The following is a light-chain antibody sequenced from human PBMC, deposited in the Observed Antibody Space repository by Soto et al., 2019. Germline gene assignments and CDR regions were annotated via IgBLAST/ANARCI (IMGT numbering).Light chain of an antibody. Sequence: EIVMTPSPATLSVSPRERATLSCRASQSVSSNLAWYQQKPGQAPRLLVYGASTRATGIPARFSGSGSGTQFTLTISSLQSEDFAVYYCQQHNNWPLTFGGGTKV. J-gene: IGKJ4*01. CDR1: QSVSSN. CDR2: GAS. CDR3: QQHNNWPLT. V-gene: IGKV3-15*01.